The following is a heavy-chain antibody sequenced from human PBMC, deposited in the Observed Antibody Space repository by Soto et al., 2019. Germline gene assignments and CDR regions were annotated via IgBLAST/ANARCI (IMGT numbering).Heavy chain of an antibody. CDR2: ISYDGTNK. J-gene: IGHJ4*02. Sequence: GSLRLSCAASGFTFSRNAIHWVRQAPGKGLEWVAVISYDGTNKYYADSVKGRFTISRDNSKNTLYLQMNSLRSEDTAVYYCARDYPGGLPKTGWGQGILVTVSS. CDR1: GFTFSRNA. CDR3: ARDYPGGLPKTG. D-gene: IGHD2-21*02. V-gene: IGHV3-30-3*01.